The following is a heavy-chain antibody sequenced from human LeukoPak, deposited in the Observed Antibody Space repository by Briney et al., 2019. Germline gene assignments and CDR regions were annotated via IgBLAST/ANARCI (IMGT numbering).Heavy chain of an antibody. Sequence: GGSLRLSCTASGFTFSSYWMSWVRQAPGKGLEWVANIRQDGGLKHYVDSVKGRFTISRDNAENSLYLQMNSLRAEDTAVYYCAREIVGAIKSYFDYWGQGTLVTVSS. CDR2: IRQDGGLK. CDR1: GFTFSSYW. D-gene: IGHD1-26*01. V-gene: IGHV3-7*01. J-gene: IGHJ4*02. CDR3: AREIVGAIKSYFDY.